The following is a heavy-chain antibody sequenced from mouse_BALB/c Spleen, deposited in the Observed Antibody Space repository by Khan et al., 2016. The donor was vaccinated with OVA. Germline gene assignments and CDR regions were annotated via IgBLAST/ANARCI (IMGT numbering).Heavy chain of an antibody. V-gene: IGHV1-7*01. CDR2: INPSTGYT. Sequence: QVRLQQSGAELAKPGASVKMSCKASGYTFTNYWMNWVKQRPGQGLEWIGYINPSTGYTEYNQKFKDKATLTADKSSSSAYMQLSSLTSEDSAVYYCATGKRRQLGLRAYWGQGTLVTVSA. CDR1: GYTFTNYW. D-gene: IGHD3-2*01. CDR3: ATGKRRQLGLRAY. J-gene: IGHJ3*01.